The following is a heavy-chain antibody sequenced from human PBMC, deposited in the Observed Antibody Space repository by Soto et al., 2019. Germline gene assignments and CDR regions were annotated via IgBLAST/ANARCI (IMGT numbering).Heavy chain of an antibody. Sequence: VQLLESGGGSVQPGESLRLSCKASGFTFSSHAMSWVRQGTGKGLKWVSCINFSGGSTYYANTGKGRFTISSDDYRSTVYLQINRMSTKGTAMYFCSKDFEGGDKWGPGSLV. CDR3: SKDFEGGDK. V-gene: IGHV3-23*01. CDR1: GFTFSSHA. J-gene: IGHJ1*01. CDR2: INFSGGST. D-gene: IGHD2-21*02.